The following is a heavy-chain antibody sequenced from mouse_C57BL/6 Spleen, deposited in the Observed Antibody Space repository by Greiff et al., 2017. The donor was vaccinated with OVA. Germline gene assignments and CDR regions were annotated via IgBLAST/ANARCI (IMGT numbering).Heavy chain of an antibody. CDR2: IYWDDDK. D-gene: IGHD1-1*01. CDR3: ARRGHYYGSSLWYFDV. J-gene: IGHJ1*03. Sequence: QVTLKESGPGILQSSQTLSLTCSFSGFSLSTSGMGVSWIRQPSGKGLEWLAHIYWDDDKRYNPSLKSRLTISKDTSRNQVFLKITSVDTADTATYYCARRGHYYGSSLWYFDVWGTGTTVTVSS. CDR1: GFSLSTSGMG. V-gene: IGHV8-12*01.